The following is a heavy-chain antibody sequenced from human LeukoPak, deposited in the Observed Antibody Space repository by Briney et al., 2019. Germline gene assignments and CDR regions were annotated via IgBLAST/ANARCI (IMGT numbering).Heavy chain of an antibody. CDR3: ARDYPDPKGGYYFDY. J-gene: IGHJ4*02. D-gene: IGHD3-16*01. V-gene: IGHV4-30-4*02. CDR1: GGSISSGDYY. Sequence: SETLSLTCTVSGGSISSGDYYWSWIRQPPGKGLEWIGYIYYSGSTYYNPSLKSRVTISVDTSKNQFSLKLSSVTAADTAMYYCARDYPDPKGGYYFDYWGQGTLVTVSS. CDR2: IYYSGST.